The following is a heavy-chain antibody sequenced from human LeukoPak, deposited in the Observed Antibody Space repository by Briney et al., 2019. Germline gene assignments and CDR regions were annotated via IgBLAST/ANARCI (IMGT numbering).Heavy chain of an antibody. Sequence: GGSLRLSCAASGFTFSSYDMHWVRQATGGGLEWVSVIGTAGDTYYPGSVKGRFTISRDNAKNSLYLQMNSLRAEDTAVYYCARTGYSSGRYYFDYWGQGTLVTVSS. CDR1: GFTFSSYD. CDR2: IGTAGDT. CDR3: ARTGYSSGRYYFDY. J-gene: IGHJ4*02. V-gene: IGHV3-13*01. D-gene: IGHD6-19*01.